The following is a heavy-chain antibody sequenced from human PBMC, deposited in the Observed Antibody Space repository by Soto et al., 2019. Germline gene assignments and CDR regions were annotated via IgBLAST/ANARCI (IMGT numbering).Heavy chain of an antibody. CDR1: GGSFSGYY. CDR3: ARWASY. CDR2: MNRSGGI. V-gene: IGHV4-34*01. J-gene: IGHJ4*02. Sequence: PSETLSLTCDVSGGSFSGYYWTWIRQPPGKGLEWIGEMNRSGGINYNPSLVSRVTISADTSKNQFSLKLTSVTAADTAVYFCARWASYWGQGALVTVSS.